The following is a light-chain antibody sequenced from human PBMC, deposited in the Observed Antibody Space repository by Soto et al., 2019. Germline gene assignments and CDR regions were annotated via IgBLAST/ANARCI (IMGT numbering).Light chain of an antibody. V-gene: IGKV1-33*01. Sequence: DIQMTQSTSSLSASVGDRVTITCQASQDISNYLNWYQQKPGKAPKLLIYDASNLETGVPSRFSGSGSGTDFTFTISSLQPEDIATYYCQQYDNLPPEYTFGQGTKLEIK. J-gene: IGKJ2*01. CDR3: QQYDNLPPEYT. CDR2: DAS. CDR1: QDISNY.